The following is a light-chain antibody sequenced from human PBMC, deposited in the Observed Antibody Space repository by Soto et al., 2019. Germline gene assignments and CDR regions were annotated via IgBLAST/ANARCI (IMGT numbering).Light chain of an antibody. V-gene: IGKV3-11*01. CDR3: QQRSNWPPLFT. Sequence: EIVLTQSPATLSLSPGERATLSCRASQSVSSYLAWYQQKPGQAPRLLIYDASNRATGIPARFSGSGSGTEFTLTIRSLEPEDFAVYYGQQRSNWPPLFTFGPGTKVDIK. CDR1: QSVSSY. CDR2: DAS. J-gene: IGKJ3*01.